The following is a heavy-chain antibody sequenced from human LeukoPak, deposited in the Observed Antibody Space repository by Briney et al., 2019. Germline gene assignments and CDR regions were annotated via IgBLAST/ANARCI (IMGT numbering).Heavy chain of an antibody. CDR1: GYTLTELS. CDR2: FDPEDGET. CDR3: ASLLRFLEWIQSYDY. D-gene: IGHD3-3*01. Sequence: ASVKVSCKVSGYTLTELSMHWLRQAPGKGLEWMGGFDPEDGETIYAQKFQGRVTMTEDTSTDPAYMELSSLRSEDTAVDYCASLLRFLEWIQSYDYWGQGTLVTVSS. V-gene: IGHV1-24*01. J-gene: IGHJ4*02.